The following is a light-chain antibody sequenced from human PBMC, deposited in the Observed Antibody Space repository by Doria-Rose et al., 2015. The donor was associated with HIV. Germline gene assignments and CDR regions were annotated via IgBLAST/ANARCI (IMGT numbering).Light chain of an antibody. CDR3: QQYSTSPET. CDR2: DAT. CDR1: QTVYSTY. J-gene: IGKJ1*01. Sequence: SRSPGERVTLSCRDSQTVYSTYLAWYQHKPGQAPRLLIYDATRRATGIPDRFSGSGSGRDFTLTISRLEPEDFAVYYCQQYSTSPETFGQGTKVQF. V-gene: IGKV3-20*01.